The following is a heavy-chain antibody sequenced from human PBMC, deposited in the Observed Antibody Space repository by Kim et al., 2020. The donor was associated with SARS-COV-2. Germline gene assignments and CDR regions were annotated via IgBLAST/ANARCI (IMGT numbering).Heavy chain of an antibody. D-gene: IGHD3-16*01. J-gene: IGHJ4*02. Sequence: GGSLRLSCVASGLTVSSNYMSWVRQAPGKGLEWLSAIHSGGSTYYADAVKGRFTISRDNSKNTLYLQMNSLRVEDTAMYFCARDPWHNLGTAYEGSWGQKTLVSVSS. CDR1: GLTVSSNY. V-gene: IGHV3-66*02. CDR3: ARDPWHNLGTAYEGS. CDR2: IHSGGST.